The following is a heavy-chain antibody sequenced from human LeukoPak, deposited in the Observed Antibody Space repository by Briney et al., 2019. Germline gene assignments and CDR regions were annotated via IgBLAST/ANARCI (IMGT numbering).Heavy chain of an antibody. CDR2: IFYSGST. J-gene: IGHJ3*02. CDR1: GGSINSTNNY. CDR3: ARHIGFGAFDI. D-gene: IGHD3-10*01. V-gene: IGHV4-39*01. Sequence: SETLSLTCTVSGGSINSTNNYWGWVRQPPGKGLEWIGTIFYSGSTYYNPSLKSRVTISGDTSKNQFSLKLTSVTAADTAVYYCARHIGFGAFDIGGQGTMVTVSS.